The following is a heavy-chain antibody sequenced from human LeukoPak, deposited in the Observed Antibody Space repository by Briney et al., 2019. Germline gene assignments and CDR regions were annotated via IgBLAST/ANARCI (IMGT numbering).Heavy chain of an antibody. Sequence: GGSLRLSCAASGFTFSNAWMSWVRQAPGKGLEWVGRIKSKNDGGTTDYAAPVKGRFTISRDDSKNTLYLQMNSLKTEDTAVYYCTTDCAMVLGVTDAFDIWGQGTMVTVSS. V-gene: IGHV3-15*01. D-gene: IGHD3-10*01. J-gene: IGHJ3*02. CDR3: TTDCAMVLGVTDAFDI. CDR2: IKSKNDGGTT. CDR1: GFTFSNAW.